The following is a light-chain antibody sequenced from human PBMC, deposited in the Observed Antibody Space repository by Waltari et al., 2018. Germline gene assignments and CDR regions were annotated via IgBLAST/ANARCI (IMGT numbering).Light chain of an antibody. Sequence: QAVVTQEPSLTVSPGGTVTLPCGSSTGAVPSGHSTSWVPQKPGPAPGTLIYTTDNRHSWTSARFTGSLLGGKAALTVSGAQPEDEAEYYCLLSYSGARVFGGGTKLTVL. V-gene: IGLV7-46*01. CDR1: TGAVPSGHS. CDR2: TTD. CDR3: LLSYSGARV. J-gene: IGLJ3*02.